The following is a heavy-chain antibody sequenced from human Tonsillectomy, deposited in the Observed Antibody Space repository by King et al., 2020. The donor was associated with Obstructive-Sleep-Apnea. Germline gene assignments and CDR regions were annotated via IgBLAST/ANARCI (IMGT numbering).Heavy chain of an antibody. CDR1: GYTFTSYG. CDR2: ISAYSENT. J-gene: IGHJ4*02. D-gene: IGHD3-16*01. Sequence: VQLVESGAEVKEPGASVKVSCKASGYTFTSYGISWVRQAPGQGLEWMGWISAYSENTNYEQELQGRVTLTTHTSTHTAYMELRSLRSDDTAVYYCARDGYYDKTDYPSTFWGQGTLVTVSS. CDR3: ARDGYYDKTDYPSTF. V-gene: IGHV1-18*04.